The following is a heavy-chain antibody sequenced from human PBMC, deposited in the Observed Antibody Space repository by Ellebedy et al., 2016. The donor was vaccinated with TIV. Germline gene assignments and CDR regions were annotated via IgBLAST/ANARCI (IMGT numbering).Heavy chain of an antibody. CDR1: GFTVSTTY. V-gene: IGHV3-53*01. J-gene: IGHJ3*01. CDR3: VKDQIAGDGRWVFDL. CDR2: IYRSGST. Sequence: ESLKISCAAPGFTVSTTYMSWVRRAPGKGLEWVSIIYRSGSTHYADSVKGRFTISRDNSKNTVYLQMNSLRAEDTGIYYCVKDQIAGDGRWVFDLWGQGTMVTVSS. D-gene: IGHD6-13*01.